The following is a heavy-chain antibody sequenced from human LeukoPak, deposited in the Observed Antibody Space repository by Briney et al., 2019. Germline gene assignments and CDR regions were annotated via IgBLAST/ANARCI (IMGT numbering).Heavy chain of an antibody. CDR3: ARDPRGNSVYVFDY. Sequence: ASVKVSCKASGYTLTNYYMHWVRQAPGQGLDWMGSINPSGGSTRYAQNFQGKVTMTRDTSTSTIYMELSSLRSEDTAVYYCARDPRGNSVYVFDYWGQGTLVTVSS. J-gene: IGHJ4*02. V-gene: IGHV1-46*01. CDR1: GYTLTNYY. D-gene: IGHD5/OR15-5a*01. CDR2: INPSGGST.